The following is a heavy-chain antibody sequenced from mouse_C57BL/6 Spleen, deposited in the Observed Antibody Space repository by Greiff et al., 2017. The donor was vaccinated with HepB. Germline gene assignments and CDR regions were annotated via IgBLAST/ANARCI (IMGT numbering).Heavy chain of an antibody. D-gene: IGHD1-1*01. Sequence: DVRLVESGGDLVKPGGSLKLSCAASGFTFSSYGMSWVRQTPDKRLEWVATISSGGSYTYYPDSVKGRFTISRDNAKNTLYLQMSSLKSEDTAMYYCARHPHYGSSYSAMDYWGQGTSVTVSS. V-gene: IGHV5-6*02. CDR1: GFTFSSYG. CDR3: ARHPHYGSSYSAMDY. CDR2: ISSGGSYT. J-gene: IGHJ4*01.